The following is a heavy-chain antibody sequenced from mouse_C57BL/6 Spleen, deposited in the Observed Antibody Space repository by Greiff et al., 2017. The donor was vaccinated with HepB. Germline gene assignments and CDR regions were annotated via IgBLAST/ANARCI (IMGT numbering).Heavy chain of an antibody. J-gene: IGHJ2*01. V-gene: IGHV1-59*01. CDR3: ARGLPVAYYFDY. Sequence: QVQLQQPGAELVRPGTSVKLSCKASGYTFTSYWMHWVKQRPGQGLEWIGVIDPSDSYTNYNQKFKGKATLTVDTSSSTAYMQLSSLTSEDSAVYYCARGLPVAYYFDYWGQGTTLTVSS. CDR1: GYTFTSYW. D-gene: IGHD5-5*01. CDR2: IDPSDSYT.